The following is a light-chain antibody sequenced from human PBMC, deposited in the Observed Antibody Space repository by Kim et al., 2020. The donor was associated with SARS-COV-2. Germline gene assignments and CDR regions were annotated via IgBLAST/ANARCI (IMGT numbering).Light chain of an antibody. CDR3: SSFTSSSTWV. CDR1: SSDVGGYNY. J-gene: IGLJ3*02. V-gene: IGLV2-14*01. Sequence: LSQPASVSGSPGQSITISCTGTSSDVGGYNYVSWYQQHPGKAPKLMIYDVSKRPSGVSNRFSGSKSGNTASLTISGLQAEDEADYHCSSFTSSSTWVF. CDR2: DVS.